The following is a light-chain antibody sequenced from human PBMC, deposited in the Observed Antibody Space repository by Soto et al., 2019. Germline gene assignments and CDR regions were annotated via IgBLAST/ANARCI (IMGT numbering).Light chain of an antibody. CDR1: QSVGSY. CDR2: GAS. CDR3: QRYARSSWT. J-gene: IGKJ1*01. V-gene: IGKV3-20*01. Sequence: EIVLTQSPGTLSLSPGERATLSCRASQSVGSYLAWYQQKPGQAPRLLIYGASGRATDIPDRFSGSGSGTDFTLTISRLEPEDFAVYYCQRYARSSWTFGQGTKVDIK.